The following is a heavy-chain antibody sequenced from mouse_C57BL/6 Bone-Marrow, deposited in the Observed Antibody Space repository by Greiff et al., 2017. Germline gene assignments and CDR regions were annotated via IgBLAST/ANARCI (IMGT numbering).Heavy chain of an antibody. CDR2: IYPRSGNT. Sequence: QVQLKQSGAELARPGASVKLSCKASGYTFTSYGISWVKQRTGQGLEWIGEIYPRSGNTYYNEKFKGKDTLTADKSSSTAYMELRSLTSEDSAVYFCARLPFAYWGQGTLVTVSA. CDR1: GYTFTSYG. J-gene: IGHJ3*01. CDR3: ARLPFAY. V-gene: IGHV1-81*01.